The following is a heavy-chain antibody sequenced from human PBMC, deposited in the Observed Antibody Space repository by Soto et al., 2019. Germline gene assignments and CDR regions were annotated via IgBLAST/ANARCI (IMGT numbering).Heavy chain of an antibody. CDR1: GFTFSSYW. V-gene: IGHV3-74*01. CDR3: ASLDGLYSSGDLDY. J-gene: IGHJ4*02. Sequence: EVQLVESGGGLVQPGGSLRLSCAASGFTFSSYWMHWVRQAPGKGLVWVSRINSDGSSTSYADSVKGRFTISRDNTKNTLYLQMNSLRAEDTAVYYCASLDGLYSSGDLDYWGQGTLVTVSS. CDR2: INSDGSST. D-gene: IGHD6-19*01.